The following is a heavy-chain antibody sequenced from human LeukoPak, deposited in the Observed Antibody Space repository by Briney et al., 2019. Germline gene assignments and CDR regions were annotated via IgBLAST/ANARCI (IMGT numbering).Heavy chain of an antibody. CDR1: GFTFSSYE. CDR2: ISSSGSTI. J-gene: IGHJ4*02. V-gene: IGHV3-48*03. CDR3: ARDLNDILTGYYTDY. D-gene: IGHD3-9*01. Sequence: GGSLRLSCAASGFTFSSYEMNWVRQAPGKGLEWVSYISSSGSTIYYADSVKGRFTISRDNSKNTLYLQMNSLRAEDTAVYYCARDLNDILTGYYTDYWGQGTLVTVSS.